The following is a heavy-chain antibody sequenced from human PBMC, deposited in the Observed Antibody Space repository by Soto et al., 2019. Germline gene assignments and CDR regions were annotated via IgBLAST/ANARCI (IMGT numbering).Heavy chain of an antibody. Sequence: VQLVESGGGLVQPGGSLKLSCAASGFSFSGSAIHWVRQAPGKGLEWVGLIRSRPNSYATAYAASLKGRFTISRDESKITAYLQMNSLRFEDMAVYFCTRVCSGGSCYSTSDFDYWGQGTLVTVSS. D-gene: IGHD2-15*01. J-gene: IGHJ4*02. CDR3: TRVCSGGSCYSTSDFDY. CDR2: IRSRPNSYAT. V-gene: IGHV3-73*02. CDR1: GFSFSGSA.